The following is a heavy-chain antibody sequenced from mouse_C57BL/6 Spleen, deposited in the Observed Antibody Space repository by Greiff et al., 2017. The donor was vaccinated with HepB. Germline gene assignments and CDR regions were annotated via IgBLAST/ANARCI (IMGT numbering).Heavy chain of an antibody. D-gene: IGHD3-3*01. CDR2: IRSKSNNYAT. V-gene: IGHV10-1*01. CDR3: VRQGTGYYAMDY. J-gene: IGHJ4*01. Sequence: EVMLVESGGGLVQPKGSLKLSCAASGFSFNTYAMNWVRQAPGKGLGWVARIRSKSNNYATYYADSVKDRFTISRDDSESMLYLQMNNLKTEDTAMYYCVRQGTGYYAMDYWGQGTSVTVSS. CDR1: GFSFNTYA.